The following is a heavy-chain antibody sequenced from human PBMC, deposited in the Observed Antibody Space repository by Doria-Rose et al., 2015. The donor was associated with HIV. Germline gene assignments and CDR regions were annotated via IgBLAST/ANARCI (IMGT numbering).Heavy chain of an antibody. CDR2: IFSDDGR. V-gene: IGHV2-26*01. CDR1: GVSLSSPGMG. D-gene: IGHD6-13*01. CDR3: ARIKSSRWYHKYYFDF. J-gene: IGHJ4*02. Sequence: QVTLKESGPVLVKPTETLTLTCIVSGVSLSSPGMGVSWIRQPPGKALEWLANIFSDDGRSYKTSLKSRLTISRGTSKSQVVITMTDMDPVDTATYYCARIKSSRWYHKYYFDFWGQGTLVIVSA.